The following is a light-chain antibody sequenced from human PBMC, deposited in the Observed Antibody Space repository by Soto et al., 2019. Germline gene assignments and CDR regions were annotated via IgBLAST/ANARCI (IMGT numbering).Light chain of an antibody. J-gene: IGLJ2*01. CDR1: SSDVGSYNL. Sequence: QSALTQPASVSGSPGQWITISCTGTSSDVGSYNLVSWYQQPPGKAPKLMIYEGSKRPSGVSNRFSGSKSGNSASLTISGLQAEDEADYYCCSCAGSSTSVVFGGGTKLTVL. CDR2: EGS. CDR3: CSCAGSSTSVV. V-gene: IGLV2-23*01.